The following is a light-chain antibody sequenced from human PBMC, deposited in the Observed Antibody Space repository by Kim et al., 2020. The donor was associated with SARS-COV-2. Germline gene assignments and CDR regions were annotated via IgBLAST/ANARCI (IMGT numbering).Light chain of an antibody. CDR2: GNT. J-gene: IGLJ3*02. CDR3: QSYDSSLTGSCV. CDR1: SSNIGAGYD. V-gene: IGLV1-40*01. Sequence: VTISCTGSSSNIGAGYDVHWYQQLPGTAPKLLIYGNTNRPSGVPDRFSGSKSGTSASLAITGLQAADEADYYCQSYDSSLTGSCVFGGGTQLTVL.